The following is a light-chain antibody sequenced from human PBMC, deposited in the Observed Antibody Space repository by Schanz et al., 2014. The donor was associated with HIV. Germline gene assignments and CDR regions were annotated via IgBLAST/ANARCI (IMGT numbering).Light chain of an antibody. CDR1: QRLSSSY. V-gene: IGKV3-20*01. CDR3: QQYTDWPPST. CDR2: ATS. J-gene: IGKJ2*01. Sequence: EIVLTQSPGTLSLSPGERATLSCGASQRLSSSYLAWYQQKRDQPPRLVIYATSTRAAGIPDRFSGSGSGTDFTLTISGLQSEDFAVYYCQQYTDWPPSTFGQGTKLEIK.